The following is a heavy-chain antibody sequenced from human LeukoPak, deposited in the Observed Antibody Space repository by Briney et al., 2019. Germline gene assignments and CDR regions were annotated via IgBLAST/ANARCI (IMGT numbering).Heavy chain of an antibody. CDR2: VYTSGRT. J-gene: IGHJ6*02. CDR3: ARDPGSITAAGLLYYYYGMDV. Sequence: SETLSLTCTVSGGSISSYYWSWIRQPAGRGLEWIGRVYTSGRTNYNHSLKSLVTMSVDTSKNQFSLKLSSVTAADTAVYYCARDPGSITAAGLLYYYYGMDVWGQGTTVTVSS. CDR1: GGSISSYY. D-gene: IGHD6-13*01. V-gene: IGHV4-4*07.